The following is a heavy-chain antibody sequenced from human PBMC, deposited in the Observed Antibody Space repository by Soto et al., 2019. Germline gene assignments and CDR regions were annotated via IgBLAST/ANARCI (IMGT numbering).Heavy chain of an antibody. J-gene: IGHJ3*02. CDR2: IKQDGSEK. V-gene: IGHV3-7*03. Sequence: EVHLVESGGGLVQPGGCLRLSCAASGFTFSSGWMSWVRQAPGKGLEWVANIKQDGSEKSYVDSVKGRFTISRDNAKNSLYLQMNSLRAEDTAVYYCARSKYSLDAFDIWGQGTKVTVSS. CDR3: ARSKYSLDAFDI. CDR1: GFTFSSGW. D-gene: IGHD5-18*01.